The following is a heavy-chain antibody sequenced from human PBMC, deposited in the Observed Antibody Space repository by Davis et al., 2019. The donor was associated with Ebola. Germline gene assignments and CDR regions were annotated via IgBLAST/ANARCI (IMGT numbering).Heavy chain of an antibody. CDR3: ARDRNWGCEY. J-gene: IGHJ4*02. Sequence: GESLKISCAASGLIFNNYWMSWIRQAPGKGPEWVANIKSDESEKFYVDSVKGRFTISRDNSKNTLYLQMNGLRAEDTAVYYCARDRNWGCEYWGQGTLVTVSS. D-gene: IGHD7-27*01. V-gene: IGHV3-7*01. CDR2: IKSDESEK. CDR1: GLIFNNYW.